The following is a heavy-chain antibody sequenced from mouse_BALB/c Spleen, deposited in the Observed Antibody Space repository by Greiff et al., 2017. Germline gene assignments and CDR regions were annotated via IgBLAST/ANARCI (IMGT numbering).Heavy chain of an antibody. CDR2: ISNGGGST. CDR1: GFTFSSYT. V-gene: IGHV5-12-2*01. CDR3: ARRGAYYFDY. Sequence: EVQGVESGGGLVQPGGSLKLSCAASGFTFSSYTMSWVRQTPEKRLEWVAYISNGGGSTYYPDTVKGRFTISRDNAKNTLYLQMSSLKSEDTAMYYCARRGAYYFDYWGQGTTLTVSS. D-gene: IGHD3-1*01. J-gene: IGHJ2*01.